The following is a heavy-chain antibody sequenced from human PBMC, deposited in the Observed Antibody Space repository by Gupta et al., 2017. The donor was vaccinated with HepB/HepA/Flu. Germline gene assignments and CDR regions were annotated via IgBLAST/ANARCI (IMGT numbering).Heavy chain of an antibody. Sequence: QVQLVQSGAEVREPGASVKVSCKASGYTFNTYAMHWVRQAPGQRLEWMGWINAGNGNTKYSQNLQGRVTITGDASASTVYMELSSLTSEDTAVYYCARDYRGWFDPWGQGTLVTVSS. CDR1: GYTFNTYA. CDR2: INAGNGNT. CDR3: ARDYRGWFDP. V-gene: IGHV1-3*01. J-gene: IGHJ5*02.